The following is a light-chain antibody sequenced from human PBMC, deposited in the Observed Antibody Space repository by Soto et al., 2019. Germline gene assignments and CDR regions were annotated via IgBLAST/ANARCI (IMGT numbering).Light chain of an antibody. V-gene: IGKV1-6*01. CDR3: RQDYNYPRT. CDR2: AAS. J-gene: IGKJ1*01. Sequence: AIQMTQSPSSLSASVGDRVTITCRASQGIRNDLGWSQQKPGKAPKLLIYAASSLQSGVPSRFSGSGSGTDFTLTISSLQPEDFATYYCRQDYNYPRTFGQGTNVELK. CDR1: QGIRND.